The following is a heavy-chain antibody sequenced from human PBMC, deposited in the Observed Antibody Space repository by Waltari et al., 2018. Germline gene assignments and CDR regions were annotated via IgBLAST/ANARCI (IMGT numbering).Heavy chain of an antibody. D-gene: IGHD3-22*01. CDR2: IKRDGSER. J-gene: IGHJ4*02. CDR1: GFAFSTYW. V-gene: IGHV3-7*01. CDR3: TRDDDNFDY. Sequence: VQLVESGGGLVQPGGSLRLSCATSGFAFSTYWMTWVRQAPGKGLQWVANIKRDGSERYYVDSVKGRFTISRDNVKNSLYLQMNSLTAEDTAVYYCTRDDDNFDYWGQGALVTVFS.